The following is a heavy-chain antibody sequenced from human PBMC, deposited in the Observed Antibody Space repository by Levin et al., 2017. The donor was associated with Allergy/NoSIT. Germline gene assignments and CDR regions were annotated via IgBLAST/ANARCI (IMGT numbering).Heavy chain of an antibody. V-gene: IGHV3-74*01. CDR2: INSDGSST. CDR3: ARNREGDCSGGSCLNWFEP. J-gene: IGHJ5*02. Sequence: PGGSLRLSCAASGFTISSYWMHWVRQAPGKGPVWVSRINSDGSSTTYADSVKGRFTISRDNAKNTLFLQMNSLRAEDTAVYYCARNREGDCSGGSCLNWFEPWGQGTLVTVSS. CDR1: GFTISSYW. D-gene: IGHD2-15*01.